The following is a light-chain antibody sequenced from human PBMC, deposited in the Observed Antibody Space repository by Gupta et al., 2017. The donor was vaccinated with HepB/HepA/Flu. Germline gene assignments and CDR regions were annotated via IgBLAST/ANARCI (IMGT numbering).Light chain of an antibody. CDR3: QQSYSTWT. Sequence: DIQMTQSPSSLSASVGDRVTITCRASQSISSYLNWYQQKPGKAPKLLIYAASSLQSGVPSRFSGSGSGTDFTLTISSLQPEDFATYYCQQSYSTWTFHQGTKVEIK. CDR2: AAS. CDR1: QSISSY. V-gene: IGKV1-39*01. J-gene: IGKJ1*01.